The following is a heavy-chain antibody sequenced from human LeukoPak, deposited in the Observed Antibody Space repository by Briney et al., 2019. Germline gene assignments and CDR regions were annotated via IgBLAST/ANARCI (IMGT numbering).Heavy chain of an antibody. CDR2: IYHSGST. J-gene: IGHJ4*02. CDR3: ARGDCTDGVCFLFDY. V-gene: IGHV4-30-2*01. CDR1: GGSIRSADYS. Sequence: PSETLSLTCTVSGGSIRSADYSWSWIRQPPGKGLEWIGYIYHSGSTYYNPSLKSRVTISVDRSKNQFSLKLSSVTAADTAVYYCARGDCTDGVCFLFDYWGQGTLVTVSS. D-gene: IGHD2-8*01.